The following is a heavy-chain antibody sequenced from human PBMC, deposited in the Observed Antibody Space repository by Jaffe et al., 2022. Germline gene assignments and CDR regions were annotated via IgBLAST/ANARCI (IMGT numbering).Heavy chain of an antibody. D-gene: IGHD2-15*01. J-gene: IGHJ4*02. V-gene: IGHV3-23*01. CDR2: ISGSGGST. CDR1: GFTFSSYA. CDR3: AKVREFVGYCSGGSCYPYYFDY. Sequence: EVQLLESGGGLVQPGGSLRLSCAASGFTFSSYAMSWVRQAPGKGLEWVSAISGSGGSTYYADSVKGRFTISRDNSKNTLYLQMNSLRAEDTAVYYCAKVREFVGYCSGGSCYPYYFDYWGQGTLVTVSS.